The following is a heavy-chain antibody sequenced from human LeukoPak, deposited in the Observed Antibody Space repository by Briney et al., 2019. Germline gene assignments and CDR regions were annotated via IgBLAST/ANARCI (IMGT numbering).Heavy chain of an antibody. Sequence: RGSLRLSCAASGFTFSTYWMYWVRQAPGKGLVWVSRINSDGSSTSYADSVKGRFAIFRDNAKNSLYLQMNSLRAEDTALYYCARTDYGDYWGQGTLVTVSS. CDR2: INSDGSST. CDR1: GFTFSTYW. J-gene: IGHJ4*02. V-gene: IGHV3-74*01. CDR3: ARTDYGDY.